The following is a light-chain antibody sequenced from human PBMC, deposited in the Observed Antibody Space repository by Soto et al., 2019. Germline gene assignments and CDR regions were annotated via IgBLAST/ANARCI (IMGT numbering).Light chain of an antibody. Sequence: EILLTQSPATLSLSPGERATLSCRASQSVSTYLAWYQQKPGQAPRLLIYDASNRATGIPGRFSGSGSGTNFALTISRLEPQGLAVYYSQQRSNWPITFGQGTRIEIK. CDR1: QSVSTY. CDR3: QQRSNWPIT. V-gene: IGKV3-11*01. CDR2: DAS. J-gene: IGKJ5*01.